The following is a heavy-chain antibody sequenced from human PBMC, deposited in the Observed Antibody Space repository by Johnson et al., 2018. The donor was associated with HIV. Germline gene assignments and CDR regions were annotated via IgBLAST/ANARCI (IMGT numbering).Heavy chain of an antibody. D-gene: IGHD1-26*01. J-gene: IGHJ3*02. CDR2: IRQDGSER. V-gene: IGHV3-7*01. Sequence: VQLLESGGGVVQPGRSLRLSCAASGFTFSSYGMHWVRQAPGKGLEWVANIRQDGSERYYVASLKGRFTISRDNAKNALYLQMNSLGAKDTAVFRCARWDVGAFDIWGQGTMVTVSS. CDR3: ARWDVGAFDI. CDR1: GFTFSSYG.